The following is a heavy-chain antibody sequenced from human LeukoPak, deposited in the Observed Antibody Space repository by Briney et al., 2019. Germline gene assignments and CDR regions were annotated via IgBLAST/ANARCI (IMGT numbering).Heavy chain of an antibody. CDR3: ARDDCSGGSCYPPGAFDI. V-gene: IGHV3-30-3*01. CDR1: GFTFSSYA. CDR2: ISYDGSNK. D-gene: IGHD2-15*01. J-gene: IGHJ3*02. Sequence: GGSLRLSCAASGFTFSSYAMHWVRQAPGKGLERVAVISYDGSNKYYADSVKGRFTISRDNSKNTLYLQMNSLRAEDTAVYYCARDDCSGGSCYPPGAFDIWGQGTMVTVSS.